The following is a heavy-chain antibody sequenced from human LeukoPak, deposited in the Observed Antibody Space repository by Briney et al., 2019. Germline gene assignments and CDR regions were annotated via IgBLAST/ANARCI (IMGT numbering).Heavy chain of an antibody. CDR1: GGSISSNSYY. Sequence: SETLSLTCAVSGGSISSNSYYWGWIRQPPGKGLEWIGSIYYSGSTYYNPSLKSRVTISVDTSKNQFSLKLSSVTAADTAVYYCARTRYYYDSRSYGAPYYFDYWGQGTLVTVSS. D-gene: IGHD3-10*01. J-gene: IGHJ4*02. V-gene: IGHV4-39*01. CDR2: IYYSGST. CDR3: ARTRYYYDSRSYGAPYYFDY.